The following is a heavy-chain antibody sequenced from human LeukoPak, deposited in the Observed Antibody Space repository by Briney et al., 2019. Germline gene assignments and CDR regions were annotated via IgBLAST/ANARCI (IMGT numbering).Heavy chain of an antibody. CDR2: INGDGRNI. CDR1: GFTFSNYW. J-gene: IGHJ5*02. D-gene: IGHD6-13*01. V-gene: IGHV3-74*01. Sequence: GGSLRLSCVASGFTFSNYWMHWVRQDPRKGLVWVSRINGDGRNINYADSVRGRFTISRDNAKNTLYLQMNSLRAEDTAVYYCARSYSSSWYWFDPWGQGTLVTVSS. CDR3: ARSYSSSWYWFDP.